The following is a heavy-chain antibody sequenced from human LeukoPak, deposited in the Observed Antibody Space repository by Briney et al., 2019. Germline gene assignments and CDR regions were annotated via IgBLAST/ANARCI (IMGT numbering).Heavy chain of an antibody. CDR3: ARASLTITGFDY. CDR2: IYYSGST. D-gene: IGHD1-14*01. V-gene: IGHV4-59*12. CDR1: GGSISSYY. Sequence: SETLSLTCTVSGGSISSYYWSWIRQPPGKGLEWIGYIYYSGSTKYNPSLKSRVTISVDRSKNQFSLKLSSVTAADTAVYYCARASLTITGFDYWGQGTLVTVSS. J-gene: IGHJ4*02.